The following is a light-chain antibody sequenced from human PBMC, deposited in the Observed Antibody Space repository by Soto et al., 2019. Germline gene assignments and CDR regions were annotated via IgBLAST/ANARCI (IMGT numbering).Light chain of an antibody. J-gene: IGLJ1*01. V-gene: IGLV2-11*01. CDR2: DVT. Sequence: QSALTQPRSVSGSPGQSVTISCTGSSSDIGGYNYVSWYQHHSGRAPKLMIYDVTKRPSGVPDRFSGSKFGDTASLTISGLQAEDEAAYYCSSYTTTNSLVFGIGTKVTVL. CDR1: SSDIGGYNY. CDR3: SSYTTTNSLV.